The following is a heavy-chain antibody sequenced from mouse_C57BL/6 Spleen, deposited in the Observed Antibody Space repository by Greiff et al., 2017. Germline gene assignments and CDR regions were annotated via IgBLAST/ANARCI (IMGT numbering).Heavy chain of an antibody. Sequence: QVQLQQPGAELVKPGASVKMSCKASGYTFTSYWITWVKQRPGQGLEWIGDIYPGSGSTNYNEKFKSKATLTVDTSSSTAYMQLSSLTSEDSAVYYCARKPSYYSKSDWYFDVGGTGTTVTVSA. CDR1: GYTFTSYW. V-gene: IGHV1-55*01. CDR3: ARKPSYYSKSDWYFDV. J-gene: IGHJ1*03. D-gene: IGHD2-5*01. CDR2: IYPGSGST.